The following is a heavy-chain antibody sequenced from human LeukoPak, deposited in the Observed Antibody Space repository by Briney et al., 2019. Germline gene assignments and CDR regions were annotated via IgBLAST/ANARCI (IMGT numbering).Heavy chain of an antibody. Sequence: PGGSLRLSCAASGFTFSSYCMHWVRQAPGKGLLWVSRINSDGSSTSYADSVKGRFTISRDNAKNTLYLQMNSLRAEDTGLYYCASLGYSKGYYYGMDVWGQGTTVTVS. D-gene: IGHD1-26*01. J-gene: IGHJ6*02. CDR2: INSDGSST. V-gene: IGHV3-74*01. CDR1: GFTFSSYC. CDR3: ASLGYSKGYYYGMDV.